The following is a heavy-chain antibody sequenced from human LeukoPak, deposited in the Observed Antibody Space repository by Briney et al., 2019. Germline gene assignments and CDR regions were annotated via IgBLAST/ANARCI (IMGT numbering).Heavy chain of an antibody. Sequence: GGSLRLSCAASGFTLTAYDIHWVRQVTGKRLEWVSSVSNTADTYYSDSVKGRFTISRENAKKSVYLQMNSLRVGDTAVYYCVRGLWEAVTATEIFDYWGQGALVTVSS. CDR1: GFTLTAYD. D-gene: IGHD2-21*02. V-gene: IGHV3-13*01. CDR2: VSNTADT. CDR3: VRGLWEAVTATEIFDY. J-gene: IGHJ4*02.